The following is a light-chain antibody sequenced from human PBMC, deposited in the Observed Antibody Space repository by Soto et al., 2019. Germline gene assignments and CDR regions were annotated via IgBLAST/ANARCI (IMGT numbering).Light chain of an antibody. Sequence: QSVLTQPPSVSGAPGQRVTISCTGSSYNIGAGYDVHWYQQLPGTAPKLLIYGNSNRPSGVPDRFSGSKSGTSASLAITGLQAEDEADYYCQSYDSSLSVGVFGGGTQLTVL. J-gene: IGLJ2*01. CDR2: GNS. V-gene: IGLV1-40*01. CDR1: SYNIGAGYD. CDR3: QSYDSSLSVGV.